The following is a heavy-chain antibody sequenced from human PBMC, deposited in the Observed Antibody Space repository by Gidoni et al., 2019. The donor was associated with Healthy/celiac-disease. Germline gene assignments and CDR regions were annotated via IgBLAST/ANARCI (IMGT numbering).Heavy chain of an antibody. V-gene: IGHV1-46*01. J-gene: IGHJ4*02. D-gene: IGHD3-10*01. CDR3: ARDIGEGGAGMIGY. Sequence: GRVTMTRDTSTSTVYMELSSLRSEDTAVYYCARDIGEGGAGMIGYWGQGTLVTVSS.